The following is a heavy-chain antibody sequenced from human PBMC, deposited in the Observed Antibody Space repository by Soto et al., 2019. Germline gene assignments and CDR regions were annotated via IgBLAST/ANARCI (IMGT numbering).Heavy chain of an antibody. CDR1: GFTFSSYA. D-gene: IGHD6-13*01. Sequence: QVQLVESGGGVVQPGRSLRLSCAASGFTFSSYAMHWVRQAPGKGLEWVAVISYDGSNKYYADSVKGRFTISRDNSKNTLYLQMNSLRAEDTAVYYCARDTYSSSWERWDGYYYGMDVWGQGTTVTVSS. J-gene: IGHJ6*02. CDR3: ARDTYSSSWERWDGYYYGMDV. CDR2: ISYDGSNK. V-gene: IGHV3-30-3*01.